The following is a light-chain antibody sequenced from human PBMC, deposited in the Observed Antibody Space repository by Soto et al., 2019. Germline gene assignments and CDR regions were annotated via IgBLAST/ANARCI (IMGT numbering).Light chain of an antibody. V-gene: IGKV3-20*01. CDR1: QSVSSSY. CDR3: QQYGSSPGT. J-gene: IGKJ1*01. CDR2: GAS. Sequence: EIVFTQSPGTLSLSPGERATLSYRASQSVSSSYLAWYQQKPGQAPRLLIYGASSRATGIPDRFSGSGSGTDFTLTISRLEPEDFAVYYCQQYGSSPGTLGQGTKVDIK.